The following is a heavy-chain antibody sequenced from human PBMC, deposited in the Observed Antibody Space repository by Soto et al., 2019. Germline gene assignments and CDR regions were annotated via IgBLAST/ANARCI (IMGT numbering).Heavy chain of an antibody. V-gene: IGHV3-23*01. CDR2: ISGSGGST. CDR1: GFTFSSYA. CDR3: ATGLTTSYYYYGMDV. Sequence: GGSLRLSCAASGFTFSSYAMSWVRQAPGKGLEWVSAISGSGGSTYYADSVKGRFTISRDNSKNTLYLQMNSLRAEDTAVYYCATGLTTSYYYYGMDVWGQGTTVTVSS. J-gene: IGHJ6*02. D-gene: IGHD3-22*01.